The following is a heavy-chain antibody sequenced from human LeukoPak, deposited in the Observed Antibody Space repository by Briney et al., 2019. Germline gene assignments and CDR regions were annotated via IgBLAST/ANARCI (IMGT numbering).Heavy chain of an antibody. Sequence: PSQTLSLTCTVSGGSISSGDYYWSWIRQSPGKGLEWIGYINYSGSTYYNPSLKSRVTISVDTSKNQFFLKLSSVTAADTAVYYCAGSGVPAAYDYYYYYMDVWGKGTTVTVSS. V-gene: IGHV4-30-4*01. D-gene: IGHD2-2*01. J-gene: IGHJ6*03. CDR2: INYSGST. CDR1: GGSISSGDYY. CDR3: AGSGVPAAYDYYYYYMDV.